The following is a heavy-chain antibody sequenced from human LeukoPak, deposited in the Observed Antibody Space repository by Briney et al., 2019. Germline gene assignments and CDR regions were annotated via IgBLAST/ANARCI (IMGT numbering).Heavy chain of an antibody. CDR3: ARREISSGYVYYFDY. J-gene: IGHJ4*02. V-gene: IGHV4-59*01. CDR1: GGSISSYY. D-gene: IGHD3-22*01. CDR2: IYYSGST. Sequence: SETLSLTCTVSGGSISSYYWSWIRQPPGKGLEWIGYIYYSGSTNYNPSLKSRVTISVDTSKNQFSLKLSSVTAADTAVYYCARREISSGYVYYFDYWGQGTLDTVSS.